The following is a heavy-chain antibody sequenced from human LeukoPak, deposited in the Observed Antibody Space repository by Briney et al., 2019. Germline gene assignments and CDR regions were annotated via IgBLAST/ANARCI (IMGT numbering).Heavy chain of an antibody. Sequence: SETLSLTCAVYGGSFSGYYWSWIRQPPGKGLEWIGEINHSGSTNYNPSLKSRVTISVDTSKNQFSLKLSSVTAADTAVYYCARRPPDYYDSSGYHHWCFDLWGRGTLVTVSS. J-gene: IGHJ2*01. CDR2: INHSGST. D-gene: IGHD3-22*01. CDR1: GGSFSGYY. CDR3: ARRPPDYYDSSGYHHWCFDL. V-gene: IGHV4-34*01.